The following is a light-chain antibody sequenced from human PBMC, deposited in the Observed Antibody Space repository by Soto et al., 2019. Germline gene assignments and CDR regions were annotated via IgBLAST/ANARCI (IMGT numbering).Light chain of an antibody. CDR2: GSS. CDR3: QQYGSSPPYT. Sequence: EVVLTQSPGTLSLSPGERATLSCRASQSVSNNYFAWYQQKPGQAPRLLIFGSSDRATGIPDRFSGSGSGTDFTLTISRLEPEDFAVYYCQQYGSSPPYTFGHGTKLEI. J-gene: IGKJ2*01. CDR1: QSVSNNY. V-gene: IGKV3-20*01.